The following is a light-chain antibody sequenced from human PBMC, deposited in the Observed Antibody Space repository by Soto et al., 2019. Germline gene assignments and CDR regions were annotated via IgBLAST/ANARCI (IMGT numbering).Light chain of an antibody. CDR3: QQYNTYSRT. CDR2: DAS. Sequence: DIQMTQSPSTLSASVGDRVTITCRASQSISRWLGWYQQKAGKAPRLLIYDASTLESGVPSRFSGSGSGTEFTLTISSLQPDDFATYYCQQYNTYSRTFGQGTKVEIE. V-gene: IGKV1-5*01. CDR1: QSISRW. J-gene: IGKJ1*01.